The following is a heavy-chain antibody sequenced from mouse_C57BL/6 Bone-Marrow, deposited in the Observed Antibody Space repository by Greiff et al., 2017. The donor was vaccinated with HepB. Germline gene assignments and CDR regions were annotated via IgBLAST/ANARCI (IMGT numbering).Heavy chain of an antibody. CDR3: ARDPRRAMDY. CDR2: ISYDGSN. CDR1: GYSITSGYY. J-gene: IGHJ4*01. Sequence: VQLQESGPGLVKPSQSLSLTCSVTGYSITSGYYWNWIRQFPGNKLEWMGYISYDGSNNYNPSLKNRISITRDTSKNQFFLKLNSVTTEDTATYYCARDPRRAMDYWGQGTSVTVSS. V-gene: IGHV3-6*01.